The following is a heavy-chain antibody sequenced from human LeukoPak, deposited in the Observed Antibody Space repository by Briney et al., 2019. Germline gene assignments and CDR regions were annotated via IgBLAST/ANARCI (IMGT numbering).Heavy chain of an antibody. D-gene: IGHD6-19*01. CDR1: GFIFSTYW. CDR3: ANGQGLYY. J-gene: IGHJ4*02. Sequence: PGGSLRLSCAASGFIFSTYWMHWVRQVPGKGLVWVSRINSDGSSTNYADSVKGRFTISRDNAKNTVYLQMNSLRAEDTAAYYRANGQGLYYWGQGTLVTVSS. CDR2: INSDGSST. V-gene: IGHV3-74*01.